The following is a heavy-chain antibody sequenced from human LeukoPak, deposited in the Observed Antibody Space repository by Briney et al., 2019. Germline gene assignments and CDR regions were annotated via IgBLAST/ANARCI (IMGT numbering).Heavy chain of an antibody. CDR1: GGSISSYY. D-gene: IGHD3-3*01. Sequence: SETLSLTCTVSGGSISSYYWGWIRQPPGKGLEWVGYIYYSGSTNYNPSLKSRVTISVETSKNQFSLKLSSVTAPDTAVYYCARTYYDFWSGKYYYYMDVWGKGTPVPVSS. J-gene: IGHJ6*03. CDR3: ARTYYDFWSGKYYYYMDV. V-gene: IGHV4-59*01. CDR2: IYYSGST.